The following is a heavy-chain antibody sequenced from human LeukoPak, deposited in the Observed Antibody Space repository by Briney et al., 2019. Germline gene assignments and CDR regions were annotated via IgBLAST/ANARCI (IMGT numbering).Heavy chain of an antibody. Sequence: SVTVSCTASGGTFSSYAISWVRQAPGQGLEWMGGIIPIFGTANYAQKFQGRVTITTDESTSTAYMELSSLRCEETAVYYCARDSPIGRPPAPDPPYYMDVWGKGTTVTVSS. V-gene: IGHV1-69*05. CDR3: ARDSPIGRPPAPDPPYYMDV. D-gene: IGHD1-14*01. J-gene: IGHJ6*03. CDR1: GGTFSSYA. CDR2: IIPIFGTA.